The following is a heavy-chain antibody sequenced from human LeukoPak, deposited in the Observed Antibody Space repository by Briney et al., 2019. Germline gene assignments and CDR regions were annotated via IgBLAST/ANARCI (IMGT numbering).Heavy chain of an antibody. V-gene: IGHV3-9*03. CDR2: TSWNSGSL. J-gene: IGHJ4*02. D-gene: IGHD3-9*01. CDR3: AKANYDILTGYIDY. Sequence: GRSLRLSCAASGFTFDDYAMHWVRQAPGKGLEWVSGTSWNSGSLGYGYSVKGRFTISRDNAKNSLYLQMNSLRAEDMALYYCAKANYDILTGYIDYWGQGTLVTVSS. CDR1: GFTFDDYA.